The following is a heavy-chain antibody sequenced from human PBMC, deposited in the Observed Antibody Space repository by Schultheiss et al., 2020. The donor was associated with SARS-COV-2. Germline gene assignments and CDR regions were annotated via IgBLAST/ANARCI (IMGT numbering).Heavy chain of an antibody. J-gene: IGHJ4*02. CDR3: ARDTKMGTEDY. CDR2: IYYSGST. Sequence: SETLSLTCAVSGGSISSGGYSWSWIRQHPGKGLEWIGYIYYSGSTYYNPSLKSRVTISVDTSKNQFSLKLSSVTAADTAVYYCARDTKMGTEDYWGQGTLVTVSS. D-gene: IGHD1-14*01. CDR1: GGSISSGGYS. V-gene: IGHV4-31*11.